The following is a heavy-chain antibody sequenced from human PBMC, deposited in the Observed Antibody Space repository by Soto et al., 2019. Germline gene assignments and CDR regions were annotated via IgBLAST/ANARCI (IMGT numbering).Heavy chain of an antibody. Sequence: GGSLRLSCAASGFSFGNHWMHWVRQAPGKGLEWVSRMNSDGSTTNYADSVKGRFTVSRDNAKNTLYLQMNSLRAEDTAVYYCATAEVDYWGTGTRVTVAS. CDR3: ATAEVDY. J-gene: IGHJ4*02. CDR1: GFSFGNHW. CDR2: MNSDGSTT. V-gene: IGHV3-74*01.